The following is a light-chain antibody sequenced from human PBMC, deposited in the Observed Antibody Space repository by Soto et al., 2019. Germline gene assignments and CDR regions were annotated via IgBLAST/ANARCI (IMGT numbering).Light chain of an antibody. Sequence: EIVLTPSPGTLSLSPVERANLSCRARQGVSSSYLAWYQPSPGQAPRLLIDGASSTATGIRDRCSGSGSGTNFSPTISRLEPEDFAVYYCQQYDSSPPWSFGQGTKVDIK. V-gene: IGKV3-20*01. CDR2: GAS. J-gene: IGKJ1*01. CDR3: QQYDSSPPWS. CDR1: QGVSSSY.